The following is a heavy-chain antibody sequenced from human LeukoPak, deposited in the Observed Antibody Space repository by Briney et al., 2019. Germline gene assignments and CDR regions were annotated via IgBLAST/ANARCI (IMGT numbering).Heavy chain of an antibody. J-gene: IGHJ4*02. CDR3: ARGYCSGGSCHFDY. D-gene: IGHD2-15*01. CDR1: GGSFSGYY. V-gene: IGHV4-34*01. CDR2: INHSGST. Sequence: SETLSLTCAVHGGSFSGYYWSWIRQPPGKGLEWMGEINHSGSTNYNPSLKSRVTISVDTSKNQFSLKLSSVTAADTAVYYCARGYCSGGSCHFDYWGQGTLITVSS.